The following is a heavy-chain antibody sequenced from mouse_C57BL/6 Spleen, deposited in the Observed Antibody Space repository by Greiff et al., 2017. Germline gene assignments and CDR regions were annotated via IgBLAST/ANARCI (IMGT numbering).Heavy chain of an antibody. V-gene: IGHV1-15*01. CDR2: IDPETGGT. Sequence: QVQLQQSGAELVRPGASVTLSCKASGYTFTDYELHWVQQTPVHGLEWIGAIDPETGGTAYNQKFKGKAILTADKSSSTAYMELRSLTSEDSAVYYCTRGDYSNYYFDYWGQGTTLTVSS. J-gene: IGHJ2*01. D-gene: IGHD2-5*01. CDR1: GYTFTDYE. CDR3: TRGDYSNYYFDY.